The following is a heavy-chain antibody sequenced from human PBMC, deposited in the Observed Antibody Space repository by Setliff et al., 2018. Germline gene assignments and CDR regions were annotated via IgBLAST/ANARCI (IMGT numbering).Heavy chain of an antibody. V-gene: IGHV4-39*07. Sequence: LPCTVSGGSISSSSYYWGWIRQPPGRGLEWIGSIYYSGSTYYNPSLKSRVTISVDTSKNQFSLKLSSVTAADTAVYYCARRATYYNFWSGYYDYWGQGTLVTVS. CDR1: GGSISSSSYY. CDR3: ARRATYYNFWSGYYDY. J-gene: IGHJ4*02. D-gene: IGHD3-3*01. CDR2: IYYSGST.